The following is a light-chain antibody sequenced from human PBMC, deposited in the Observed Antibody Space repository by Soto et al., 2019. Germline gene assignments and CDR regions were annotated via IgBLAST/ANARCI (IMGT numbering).Light chain of an antibody. V-gene: IGLV2-23*01. CDR1: SSDVGSHDL. J-gene: IGLJ2*01. Sequence: QSALTQPASVSGSPGQSITISCTGTSSDVGSHDLVSWYQQHPGKGPKLIIYEGYKRPSGVSNRFSGSKSGNTASLTISGLQVEDEADYYCCSDDDTTLFGGGTKLTVL. CDR3: CSDDDTTL. CDR2: EGY.